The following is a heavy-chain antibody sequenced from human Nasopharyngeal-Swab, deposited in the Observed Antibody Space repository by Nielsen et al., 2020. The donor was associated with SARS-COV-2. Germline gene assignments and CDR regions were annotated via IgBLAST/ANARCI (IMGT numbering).Heavy chain of an antibody. V-gene: IGHV3-15*01. CDR2: IKSKTDGGTT. Sequence: GESLKISFAASGFTFNNVWMSWVRQAPGKGLEWVGRIKSKTDGGTTDYAAPVNGRFTVSRDDSKNTLYLQMNSLITEDTAVYHCTTGVEHVYWGQGTLVTVSS. CDR3: TTGVEHVY. CDR1: GFTFNNVW. J-gene: IGHJ4*02. D-gene: IGHD1/OR15-1a*01.